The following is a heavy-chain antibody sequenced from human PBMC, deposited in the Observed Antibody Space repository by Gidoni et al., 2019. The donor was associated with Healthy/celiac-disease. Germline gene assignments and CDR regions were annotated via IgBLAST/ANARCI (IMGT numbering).Heavy chain of an antibody. CDR3: ARVAVAGTNIDY. CDR2: MNPNSGNT. D-gene: IGHD6-19*01. CDR1: GYTFTSYD. V-gene: IGHV1-8*01. J-gene: IGHJ4*02. Sequence: QVQLVQSGAEVKKPGASVTVSCKASGYTFTSYDINWVRQATGQGLEWMGWMNPNSGNTGDAQKFQGRVTMTRNTSISTAYMELSSLRSEDTAVYYCARVAVAGTNIDYWGQGTLVTVSS.